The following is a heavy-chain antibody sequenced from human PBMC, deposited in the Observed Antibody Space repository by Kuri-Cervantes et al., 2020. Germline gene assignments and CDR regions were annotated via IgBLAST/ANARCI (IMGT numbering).Heavy chain of an antibody. D-gene: IGHD2-15*01. Sequence: SETLSLTCTVSGDSISSYYWSWIRQPPGKGLEWIGYIYYSGSTVYNPSLKSRVTISVDTSKNQFSLKLSSVTAADTAVYYCARLDCSGGSCYPGAYWGQGTLVTVSS. CDR3: ARLDCSGGSCYPGAY. V-gene: IGHV4-59*08. CDR2: IYYSGST. CDR1: GDSISSYY. J-gene: IGHJ4*02.